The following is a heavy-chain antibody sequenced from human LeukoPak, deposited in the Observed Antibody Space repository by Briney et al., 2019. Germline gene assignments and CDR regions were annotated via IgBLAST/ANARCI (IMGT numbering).Heavy chain of an antibody. Sequence: SETLSLTCTVSGGSLSSYYGSWIRQPPGKGLEWIGYIYYSGSTNYNPSLKSRVTISVDTSKNQFSLKLSSVTAADTAVYYCARVYPGSGSYYNTYYYYYYMDVWGKGTTVTVSS. V-gene: IGHV4-59*01. J-gene: IGHJ6*03. CDR3: ARVYPGSGSYYNTYYYYYYMDV. CDR2: IYYSGST. D-gene: IGHD3-10*01. CDR1: GGSLSSYY.